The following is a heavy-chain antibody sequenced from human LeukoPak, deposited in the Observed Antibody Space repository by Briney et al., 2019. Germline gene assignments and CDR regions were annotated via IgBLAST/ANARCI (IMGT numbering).Heavy chain of an antibody. V-gene: IGHV3-11*04. J-gene: IGHJ6*03. CDR3: ARDMTLVRGVYYYYYYMDV. Sequence: GGSLRLSCAASGFTFSDYYMSWIRQAPGKGLEWVSYISSSGSTIYYADSVKGRFTISRDNAKNTLYLQMNSLRAEDTAVYYCARDMTLVRGVYYYYYYMDVWGKGTTVTISS. CDR1: GFTFSDYY. CDR2: ISSSGSTI. D-gene: IGHD3-10*01.